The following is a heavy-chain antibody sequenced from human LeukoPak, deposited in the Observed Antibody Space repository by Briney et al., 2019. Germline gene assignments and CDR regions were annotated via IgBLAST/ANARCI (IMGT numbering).Heavy chain of an antibody. CDR2: ISAYNGNT. J-gene: IGHJ4*02. Sequence: ASVKVSCKASGYTFTSYGISWVRQAPGQGLEWMGWISAYNGNTNYAQKLQGRVTMTTDTSISTAYMELSSLRSEDTAVYYCARSDNVLLWFGELLLDYWGQGTLVTVSS. CDR1: GYTFTSYG. V-gene: IGHV1-18*01. D-gene: IGHD3-10*01. CDR3: ARSDNVLLWFGELLLDY.